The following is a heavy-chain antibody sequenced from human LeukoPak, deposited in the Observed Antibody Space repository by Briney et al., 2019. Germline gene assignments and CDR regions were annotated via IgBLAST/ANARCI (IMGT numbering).Heavy chain of an antibody. Sequence: SETLSLTCAVYGGSFSGYYWSWIRQPPGKGLEWIGEINHSGSTNYNPSLKSRVTISVDTSKNQFSLKLSSVTAADTAVYYCARHRLNWFDPWGQGTLVTVSS. CDR1: GGSFSGYY. CDR3: ARHRLNWFDP. CDR2: INHSGST. V-gene: IGHV4-34*01. J-gene: IGHJ5*02.